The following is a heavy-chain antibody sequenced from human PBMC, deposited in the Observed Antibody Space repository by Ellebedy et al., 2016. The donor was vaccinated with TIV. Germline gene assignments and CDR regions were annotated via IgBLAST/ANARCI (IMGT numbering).Heavy chain of an antibody. CDR3: AKTEPYGTTWFGRIY. D-gene: IGHD3-10*01. V-gene: IGHV3-23*01. CDR1: GFTFSNYA. Sequence: PGGSLRLSCAVSGFTFSNYAMTWVRQAPGQGLEWVSAMYVAGGTHSASSVKGRFTISGDNAKKTFYLEMNSLGVDDTAVYYCAKTEPYGTTWFGRIYWGQGTLVTVSS. J-gene: IGHJ4*02. CDR2: MYVAGGT.